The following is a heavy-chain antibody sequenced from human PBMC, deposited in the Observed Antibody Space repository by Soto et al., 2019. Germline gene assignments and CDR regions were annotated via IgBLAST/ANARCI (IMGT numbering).Heavy chain of an antibody. CDR2: IYTGGRT. CDR3: ARTQCSAGYFDPSYAMDV. CDR1: GFTVSDSY. D-gene: IGHD3-9*01. Sequence: EVQLVETGGGLILPGGSLRLSCAASGFTVSDSYMSWVRQAPGRGLEWVSVIYTGGRTYYADSVKGRFTISRDYSKNTVYLQMHSLRADDTAVYYCARTQCSAGYFDPSYAMDVWGQGTTVTVSS. V-gene: IGHV3-53*02. J-gene: IGHJ6*02.